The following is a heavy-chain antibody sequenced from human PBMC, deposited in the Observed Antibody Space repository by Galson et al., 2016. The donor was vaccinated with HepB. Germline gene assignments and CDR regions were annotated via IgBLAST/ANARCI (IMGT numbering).Heavy chain of an antibody. Sequence: SLRLSCAASGFTFSSNWMAWFRRAPGRGLEWVANINQAETTKNYIDSVKGRFTISRDNAKNSLYLQMNSLRAEDTAVYYCARPSSSSWAFDYWGQGTLVTVSS. CDR1: GFTFSSNW. D-gene: IGHD6-6*01. J-gene: IGHJ4*02. V-gene: IGHV3-7*01. CDR3: ARPSSSSWAFDY. CDR2: INQAETTK.